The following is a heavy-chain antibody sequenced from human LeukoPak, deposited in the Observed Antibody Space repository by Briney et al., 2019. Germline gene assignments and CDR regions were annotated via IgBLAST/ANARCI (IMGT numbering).Heavy chain of an antibody. D-gene: IGHD2-2*01. CDR3: ARVGDIVVVPAAIPFDP. Sequence: SQTLSLTCTASGGSISSGDYYWGWIRRPPGKGLEWIGYIYYSGSNYYNPSLKSRVTISVDTSKNQFSLKLSSVTAADTAVYYCARVGDIVVVPAAIPFDPWGQGTLVTVSS. CDR1: GGSISSGDYY. CDR2: IYYSGSN. V-gene: IGHV4-30-4*08. J-gene: IGHJ5*02.